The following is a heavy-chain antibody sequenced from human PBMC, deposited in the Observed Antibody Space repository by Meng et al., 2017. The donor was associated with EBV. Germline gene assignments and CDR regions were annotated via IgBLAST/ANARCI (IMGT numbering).Heavy chain of an antibody. D-gene: IGHD1-26*01. Sequence: ITLKESGPTLVNTPPTLALSCTFSGFSLSTSGVGVGWIRQPPGKALEWLALIYWDDDKRYSPSLKSRLTITKDTSKNQVVLTMTNMDPVDTATYYCAHSRVGATEFDYWGQGTLVTVSS. J-gene: IGHJ4*02. V-gene: IGHV2-5*02. CDR1: GFSLSTSGVG. CDR3: AHSRVGATEFDY. CDR2: IYWDDDK.